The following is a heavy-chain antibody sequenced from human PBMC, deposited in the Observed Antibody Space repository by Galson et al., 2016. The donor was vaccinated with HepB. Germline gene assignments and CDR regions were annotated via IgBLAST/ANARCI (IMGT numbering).Heavy chain of an antibody. CDR1: GFSFSRSG. Sequence: SLRLSCAASGFSFSRSGMHWVRQAPGKGLEWVAVISYDGDNTYYSDTVKGRFTIARDNSRDTLYLQMTVLTVEDTALYFCAKDPAVAPGGYYFHSYGMDVWGQGATVTVSS. CDR3: AKDPAVAPGGYYFHSYGMDV. V-gene: IGHV3-30*18. D-gene: IGHD3-10*01. CDR2: ISYDGDNT. J-gene: IGHJ6*02.